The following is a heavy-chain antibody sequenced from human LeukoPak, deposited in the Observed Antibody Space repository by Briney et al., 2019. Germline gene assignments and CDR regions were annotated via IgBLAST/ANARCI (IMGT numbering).Heavy chain of an antibody. V-gene: IGHV1-3*01. CDR2: TNAGNGNT. CDR1: GYDFTNYA. CDR3: ARGGGNSGYDWPYFDF. D-gene: IGHD5-12*01. Sequence: ASVKVSCKASGYDFTNYAIHWVRQAPGQRLEWMGWTNAGNGNTKYSQKFQGRVTLTRDTSANTAYMELSSLRSEDTAVYYCARGGGNSGYDWPYFDFWGQGTLVTVSS. J-gene: IGHJ4*02.